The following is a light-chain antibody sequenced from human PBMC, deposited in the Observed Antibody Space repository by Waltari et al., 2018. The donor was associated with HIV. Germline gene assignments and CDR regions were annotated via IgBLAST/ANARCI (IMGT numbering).Light chain of an antibody. V-gene: IGLV1-40*01. CDR1: SSNIGAGYD. CDR2: GNS. Sequence: QSVLTQPPSVSGAPGQRVTISCTGSSSNIGAGYDVHWYQQLPGTAPKPLIYGNSNRPSGVPDRFSGSKSGTSASLAITGLQAEDEADYYCQSYDSILSGSWVFGGGTKLTVL. CDR3: QSYDSILSGSWV. J-gene: IGLJ3*02.